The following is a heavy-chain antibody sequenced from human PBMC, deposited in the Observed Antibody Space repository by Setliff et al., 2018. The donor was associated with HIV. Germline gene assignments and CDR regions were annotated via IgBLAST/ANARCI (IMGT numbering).Heavy chain of an antibody. J-gene: IGHJ5*02. D-gene: IGHD1-1*01. CDR2: IIPIFGTA. CDR1: GGTFSSYA. CDR3: ARDLPKLEPSPFDP. Sequence: SVKVSCKASGGTFSSYAISWVRQAPGQGLEWMGGIIPIFGTANYAQKFQGRVTITADESTSKAYMELSSLRSEDTAVYYCARDLPKLEPSPFDPWGQGTLVTVSS. V-gene: IGHV1-69*13.